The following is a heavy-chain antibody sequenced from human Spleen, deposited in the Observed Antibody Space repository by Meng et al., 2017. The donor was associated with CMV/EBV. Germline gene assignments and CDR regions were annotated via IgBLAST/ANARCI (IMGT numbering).Heavy chain of an antibody. CDR1: GFSVETHY. V-gene: IGHV3-53*01. CDR3: ARLYGSGSS. D-gene: IGHD3-10*01. J-gene: IGHJ4*02. CDR2: IYSGGST. Sequence: GGSLRLSCAASGFSVETHYMSWVRQAPGKGLEWVADIYSGGSTYYAGSVKGRFTISRDNSKNTLYLQMNSLRAEDTAVYYCARLYGSGSSWGQGTLVTVSS.